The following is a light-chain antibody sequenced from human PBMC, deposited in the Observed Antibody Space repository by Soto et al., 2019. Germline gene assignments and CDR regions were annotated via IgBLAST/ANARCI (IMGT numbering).Light chain of an antibody. CDR1: QGVSSN. Sequence: EIVLTQSPATLSLSPGERATLSCRASQGVSSNLAWHQQKPGQAPRLLMYDTSNRATGIPARFSGSGPGTDFTLTISSLEPEDFAVYYCQQYNNWPPEITFGQGTRLEIK. J-gene: IGKJ5*01. CDR3: QQYNNWPPEIT. CDR2: DTS. V-gene: IGKV3D-11*01.